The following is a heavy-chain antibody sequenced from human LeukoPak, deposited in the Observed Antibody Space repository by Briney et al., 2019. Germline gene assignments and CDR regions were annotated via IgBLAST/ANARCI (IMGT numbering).Heavy chain of an antibody. Sequence: SETLSLTCAVYGGSFSGYYWSWIRQPPGKGLEWIGEINHSGSTNYNPSLKSRVTISVDTSKNQFSLKLSSVTAADTAVYYCARGSGAVGWFYYFDYWGQGTLVTVSS. CDR3: ARGSGAVGWFYYFDY. J-gene: IGHJ4*02. CDR1: GGSFSGYY. CDR2: INHSGST. V-gene: IGHV4-34*01. D-gene: IGHD6-19*01.